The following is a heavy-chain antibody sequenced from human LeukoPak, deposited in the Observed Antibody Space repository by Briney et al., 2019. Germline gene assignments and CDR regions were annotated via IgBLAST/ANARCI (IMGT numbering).Heavy chain of an antibody. CDR3: AREYSSSSGRSFDY. CDR2: ISSSSSTI. J-gene: IGHJ4*02. CDR1: GFTFTPYS. Sequence: PGGSLRLSCAASGFTFTPYSMNWVRQAPGKGLEWVSYISSSSSTIYYADSVKGRFTISRDNAKNSLYLQMNSLRAEDTAVYYCAREYSSSSGRSFDYWGQGTLVIVSS. D-gene: IGHD6-6*01. V-gene: IGHV3-48*01.